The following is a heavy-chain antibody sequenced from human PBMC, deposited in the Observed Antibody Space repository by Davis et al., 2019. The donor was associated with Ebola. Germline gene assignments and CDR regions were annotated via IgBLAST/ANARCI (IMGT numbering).Heavy chain of an antibody. Sequence: GESLKISCAASGFTFSDYYMSWIRQAPGKGLEWVSYISSSGSTIYYADSVKGRFTISRDNAKNSLYLQMNSLRAEDTAVYYCARGAIVVVVAATPGGYFDYWGQGTLVTVSS. D-gene: IGHD2-15*01. J-gene: IGHJ4*02. CDR2: ISSSGSTI. V-gene: IGHV3-11*04. CDR1: GFTFSDYY. CDR3: ARGAIVVVVAATPGGYFDY.